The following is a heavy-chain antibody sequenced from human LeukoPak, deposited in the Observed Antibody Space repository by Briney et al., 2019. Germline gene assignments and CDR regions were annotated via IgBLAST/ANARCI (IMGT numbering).Heavy chain of an antibody. J-gene: IGHJ4*02. Sequence: GGSLRLSCAASGFTFSSYSMNWVRQAPGKGPEWVSSISSSSNYIYYADSVKGRFTISRDNAKNSLYLQMNSLRAEDTAVYYCASAGGVVAQFDYWGQGTLVTVSS. CDR3: ASAGGVVAQFDY. CDR1: GFTFSSYS. CDR2: ISSSSNYI. D-gene: IGHD3-16*02. V-gene: IGHV3-21*01.